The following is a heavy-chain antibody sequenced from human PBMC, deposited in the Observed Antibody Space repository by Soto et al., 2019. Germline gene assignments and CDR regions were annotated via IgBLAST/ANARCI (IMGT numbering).Heavy chain of an antibody. CDR1: GFTFSSYS. Sequence: GGSLRLSCAASGFTFSSYSMNWVRQAPGKGLEWVSSISSSSSYIYYADSVKGRFTISRDNAKNSLYLQMNSLRAEDTAAYYCARDQGCSGGSCYSFRFDYWGQGTLVTVSS. J-gene: IGHJ4*02. D-gene: IGHD2-15*01. V-gene: IGHV3-21*01. CDR2: ISSSSSYI. CDR3: ARDQGCSGGSCYSFRFDY.